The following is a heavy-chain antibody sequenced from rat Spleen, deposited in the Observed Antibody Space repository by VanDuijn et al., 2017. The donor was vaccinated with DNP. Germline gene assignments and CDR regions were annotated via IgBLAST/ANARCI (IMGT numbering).Heavy chain of an antibody. CDR1: GFTVNNFW. Sequence: EVQLVESGGDLVQPGRSLKLSCVVSGFTVNNFWMAWVRQAPTKGLEWVASISSHGVGTYYRDSVRGRFTVSRDDANSTLYLQMDSLRSEETATYYCASLLLPNWFTYWGQGTLVTVSS. CDR3: ASLLLPNWFTY. CDR2: ISSHGVGT. J-gene: IGHJ3*01. D-gene: IGHD1-1*01. V-gene: IGHV5S11*01.